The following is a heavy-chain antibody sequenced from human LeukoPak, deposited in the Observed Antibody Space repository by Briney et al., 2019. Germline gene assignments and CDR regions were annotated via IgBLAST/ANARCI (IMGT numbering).Heavy chain of an antibody. V-gene: IGHV4-59*12. CDR1: GGSFSGYY. CDR2: IYYSGST. D-gene: IGHD3-9*01. Sequence: SETLSFTCAVYGGSFSGYYWSWIRQPPGKGLEWIGYIYYSGSTNYNPSLKSRVTMSADKSKNQFSLKVSSVTAADTAVYFCARRRIDWLFDYWGQGTLVTVSS. J-gene: IGHJ4*02. CDR3: ARRRIDWLFDY.